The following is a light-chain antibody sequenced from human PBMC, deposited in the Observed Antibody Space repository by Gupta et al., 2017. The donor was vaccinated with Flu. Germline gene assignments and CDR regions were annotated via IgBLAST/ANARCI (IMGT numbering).Light chain of an antibody. V-gene: IGLV3-1*01. CDR2: QDN. J-gene: IGLJ3*02. CDR3: QAWDSGVV. Sequence: SYELTQPPSVSVSPGQTASITCSGDRLGDKYACWYQQKPGQSPTLVIYQDNKRPSGIPERFSGSNSGNTATLTISGTQAMEEADYYCQAWDSGVVFGGGSKLTV. CDR1: RLGDKY.